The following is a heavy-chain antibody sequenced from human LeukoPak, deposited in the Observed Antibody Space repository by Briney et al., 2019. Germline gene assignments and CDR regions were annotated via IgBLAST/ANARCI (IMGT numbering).Heavy chain of an antibody. V-gene: IGHV3-23*01. J-gene: IGHJ4*02. Sequence: GGSLRLSCAASGFTFSNYAMSWVRQAPGKGLEWVSSISSSADNTYHADSVKGRFTISRDNSKNTLYLQMNSLRAEDTAVYYCAKDPMVRGLTYDDWGQGTLVTVSS. CDR2: ISSSADNT. CDR3: AKDPMVRGLTYDD. D-gene: IGHD3-10*01. CDR1: GFTFSNYA.